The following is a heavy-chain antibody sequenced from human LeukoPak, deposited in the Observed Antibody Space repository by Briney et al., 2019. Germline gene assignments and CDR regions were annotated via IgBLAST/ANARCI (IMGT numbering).Heavy chain of an antibody. CDR2: IKQDGSEK. CDR3: ARVVTYYDSSGYYQNDAFDI. J-gene: IGHJ3*02. D-gene: IGHD3-22*01. V-gene: IGHV3-7*01. CDR1: GFTFSSYW. Sequence: PGGSLRLSCAASGFTFSSYWMSWVRQAPGKGLEWVANIKQDGSEKYYVDSVKGRFTISRDNAKNSLYLQMNSLRAEDTAVYYCARVVTYYDSSGYYQNDAFDIWGQGTMVTVSS.